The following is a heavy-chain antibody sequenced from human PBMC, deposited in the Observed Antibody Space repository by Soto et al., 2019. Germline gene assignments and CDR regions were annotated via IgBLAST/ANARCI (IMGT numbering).Heavy chain of an antibody. V-gene: IGHV3-15*01. D-gene: IGHD5-12*01. J-gene: IGHJ3*02. CDR1: GFTFSNAW. Sequence: GGSLRLSCAASGFTFSNAWMSWVRQAPGKGLEWVGRIKSKTDGGTTDYAAPVKGRFTISRDDSKNTLYLQMNSLKTEDTAVYYCTTLENRVYSVDIVATMHAFDIWGQGTMVTVSS. CDR3: TTLENRVYSVDIVATMHAFDI. CDR2: IKSKTDGGTT.